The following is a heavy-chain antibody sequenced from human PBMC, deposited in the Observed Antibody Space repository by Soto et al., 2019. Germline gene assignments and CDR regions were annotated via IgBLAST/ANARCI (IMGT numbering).Heavy chain of an antibody. CDR3: ARTYYYDSSGYYLEYYFDY. Sequence: TSETLSLTCTVSGGSISSYYWSWIRQPPGKGLEWIGYIYYSGSTNYNPSLKSRVTISVDTSKNQFSLKLSSVTAADTAVYYCARTYYYDSSGYYLEYYFDYWGQGTLVTVSS. D-gene: IGHD3-22*01. CDR1: GGSISSYY. CDR2: IYYSGST. J-gene: IGHJ4*02. V-gene: IGHV4-59*01.